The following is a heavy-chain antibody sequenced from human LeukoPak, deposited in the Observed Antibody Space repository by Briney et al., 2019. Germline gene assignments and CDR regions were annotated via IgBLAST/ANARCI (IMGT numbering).Heavy chain of an antibody. CDR3: AIQGYCSGGSCYSVRSFDP. V-gene: IGHV4-39*01. J-gene: IGHJ5*02. CDR1: GGSISSSSYY. CDR2: IYYSGST. D-gene: IGHD2-15*01. Sequence: KPSETLSLTCTVSGGSISSSSYYWGWIRQPPGKGLEWIGGIYYSGSTYYNPSLKSRVTISVDTSKNQFSLKLSSVTAADAAVYYCAIQGYCSGGSCYSVRSFDPWGQGTLVTVSS.